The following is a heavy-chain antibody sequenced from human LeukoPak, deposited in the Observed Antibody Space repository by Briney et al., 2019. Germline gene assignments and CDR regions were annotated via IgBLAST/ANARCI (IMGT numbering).Heavy chain of an antibody. CDR3: GVGEVVPAAIPGGGNYMDV. V-gene: IGHV3-53*01. Sequence: GGSLRLSCAASGFTVSSNYMSWVRQAPGKGLEWVSVIYSGGSTYYADSVKGRFTISRDNSKNTLYLQMNSLRAEDTAVYYCGVGEVVPAAIPGGGNYMDVWGKGTTVTVSS. J-gene: IGHJ6*03. CDR1: GFTVSSNY. D-gene: IGHD2-2*02. CDR2: IYSGGST.